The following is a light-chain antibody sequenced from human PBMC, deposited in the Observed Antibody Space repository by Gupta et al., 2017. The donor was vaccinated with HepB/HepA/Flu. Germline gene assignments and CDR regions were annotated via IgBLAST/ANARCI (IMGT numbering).Light chain of an antibody. V-gene: IGKV3-20*01. J-gene: IGKJ3*01. CDR1: QSVSSSY. CDR3: QQYGSSLFT. Sequence: EIVLTQSPGTLSLSPGERATLSCRASQSVSSSYLAWYQQKPGQAPRLLIYGASSRATGIPDRCSGSGSGTDFTLTISRLEPEYFAVYYCQQYGSSLFTFGPGTKVEIK. CDR2: GAS.